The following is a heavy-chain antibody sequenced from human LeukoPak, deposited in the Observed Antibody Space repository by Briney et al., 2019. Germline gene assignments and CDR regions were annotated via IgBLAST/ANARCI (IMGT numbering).Heavy chain of an antibody. V-gene: IGHV3-66*01. CDR1: GFTVSSNY. Sequence: GGSLRLSCAASGFTVSSNYMSWVRQAPGKGLEWVSVIYSGGSTYYADSVKGRFTISRDNSKNTLYLQMNSLRAEDTAVYYCARDSYYDSSAYYYYYGMDVWGQGTTVTVSS. D-gene: IGHD3-22*01. CDR3: ARDSYYDSSAYYYYYGMDV. CDR2: IYSGGST. J-gene: IGHJ6*02.